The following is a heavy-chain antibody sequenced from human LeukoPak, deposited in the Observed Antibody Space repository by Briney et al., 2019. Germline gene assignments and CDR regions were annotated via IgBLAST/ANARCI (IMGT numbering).Heavy chain of an antibody. V-gene: IGHV3-48*03. D-gene: IGHD6-13*01. Sequence: GGSLRLSCAASGFIVSSYETGWVRQAPGKGLEWLSYINSGGTVYYADSVKGRFTFSRDNAKSSLYLHMNSLRAEDTALYYCARFSSTWYVAFDMWGQGTMVTVSS. CDR3: ARFSSTWYVAFDM. CDR2: INSGGTV. J-gene: IGHJ3*02. CDR1: GFIVSSYE.